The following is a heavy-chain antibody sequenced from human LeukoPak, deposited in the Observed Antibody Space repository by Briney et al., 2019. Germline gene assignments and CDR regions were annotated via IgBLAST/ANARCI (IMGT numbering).Heavy chain of an antibody. D-gene: IGHD1-26*01. J-gene: IGHJ4*02. Sequence: GGSLRLSCAASGSTFSTSAMSWVRQAPGKGLEWVSCIGPSGDYTYYADSVKGRFTASRDNSRNTLYLQMNSLRADDTAMYYCAKDLVPGAGDYWGQGTLVTVSS. V-gene: IGHV3-23*01. CDR3: AKDLVPGAGDY. CDR1: GSTFSTSA. CDR2: IGPSGDYT.